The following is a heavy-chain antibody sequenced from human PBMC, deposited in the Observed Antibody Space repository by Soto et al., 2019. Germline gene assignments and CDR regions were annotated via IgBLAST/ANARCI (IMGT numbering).Heavy chain of an antibody. V-gene: IGHV4-61*01. J-gene: IGHJ6*02. CDR2: IYFSGST. CDR1: GGSVSSGSYY. Sequence: SETLSLTCTVSGGSVSSGSYYWSWIRQPPGKGLEWIGYIYFSGSTNYNPSLKSRVTISVDTSKNQFSLKLSSVTAADTAVYYCARAGGERWLRNNVGHYYYYGMDVWGQGTTVTVSS. D-gene: IGHD5-12*01. CDR3: ARAGGERWLRNNVGHYYYYGMDV.